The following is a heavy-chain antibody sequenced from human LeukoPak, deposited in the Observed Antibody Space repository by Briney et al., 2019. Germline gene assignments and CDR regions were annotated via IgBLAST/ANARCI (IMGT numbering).Heavy chain of an antibody. V-gene: IGHV3-11*06. CDR3: ARASSSWYGYYFDY. J-gene: IGHJ4*02. CDR1: GFTFSDYY. CDR2: ISSSSSYT. D-gene: IGHD6-13*01. Sequence: GGSLRLSCAASGFTFSDYYMSWIRQAPGKGLEWVSYISSSSSYTNYADSVKSRFTISRDNAKNSLYLQMNSLRAEDTAVYYCARASSSWYGYYFDYWGQGTLVTVSS.